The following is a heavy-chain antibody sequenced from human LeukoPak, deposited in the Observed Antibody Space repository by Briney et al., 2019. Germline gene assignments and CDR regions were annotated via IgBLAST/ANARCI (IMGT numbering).Heavy chain of an antibody. J-gene: IGHJ1*01. D-gene: IGHD6-13*01. Sequence: SETLSLTCTVSGGSTSRYYWSWIRQPPGKSLEWIGYIYDSGSTAYSPSLKSRVTISIDTSNNRFSLNLTSVTAADTAVYYCARLPGIAAVWGQGTLVIVSS. CDR1: GGSTSRYY. CDR3: ARLPGIAAV. CDR2: IYDSGST. V-gene: IGHV4-59*08.